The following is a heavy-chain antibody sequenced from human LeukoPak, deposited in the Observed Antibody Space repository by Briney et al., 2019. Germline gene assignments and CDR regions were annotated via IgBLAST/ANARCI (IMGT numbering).Heavy chain of an antibody. CDR1: GFTFSSHT. V-gene: IGHV3-21*06. CDR3: VRRSSFDY. CDR2: ITNSGSNM. J-gene: IGHJ4*02. Sequence: PGTSLRLSCAASGFTFSSHTMNWVRQAPGKGLEWVSSITNSGSNMFYADFVKGRFTISRDNAKNSLYLQMNSLRVEDTAAYYCVRRSSFDYWGRGTLVTVSS.